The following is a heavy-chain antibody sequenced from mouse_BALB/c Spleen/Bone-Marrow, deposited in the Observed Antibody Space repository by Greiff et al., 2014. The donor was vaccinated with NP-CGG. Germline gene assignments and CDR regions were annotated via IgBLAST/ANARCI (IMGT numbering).Heavy chain of an antibody. CDR2: IDPGNGYT. CDR3: ARSRRNFDYIAY. CDR1: GFNFKDSF. V-gene: IGHV14-3*02. D-gene: IGHD2-4*01. J-gene: IGHJ3*01. Sequence: VQLKESGAEFVKPGASVKLSCTASGFNFKDSFMYWVKQRPDQGLEWIGRIDPGNGYTKYDPKFQGKATIKTDKSSNTVYLQLSSLTSEDTAVYYCARSRRNFDYIAYWGQGTLVTVSA.